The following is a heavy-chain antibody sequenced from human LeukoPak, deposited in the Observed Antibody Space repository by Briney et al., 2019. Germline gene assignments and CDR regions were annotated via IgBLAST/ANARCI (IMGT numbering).Heavy chain of an antibody. CDR1: GGSVSSGSYY. V-gene: IGHV4-39*01. Sequence: SETLSLTCTVSGGSVSSGSYYWGWIRQPPGKGLEWIGSIYYSGSTYYNPSLKSRVTISVDTSKNQFSLKLSSVTAADTAVYYCARQSLGYCSSTSCPREDYWGQGTLVTVSS. D-gene: IGHD2-2*01. CDR3: ARQSLGYCSSTSCPREDY. J-gene: IGHJ4*02. CDR2: IYYSGST.